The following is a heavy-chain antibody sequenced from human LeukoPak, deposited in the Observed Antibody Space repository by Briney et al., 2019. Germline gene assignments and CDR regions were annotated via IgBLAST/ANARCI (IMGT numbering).Heavy chain of an antibody. CDR1: GFTFRSYG. CDR2: IQNDGSNE. CDR3: AKDRCSNGIGCYYYYMDV. J-gene: IGHJ6*03. D-gene: IGHD2-8*01. Sequence: PGGSLRLSCAASGFTFRSYGMHWDRQAPGKGLEWVAYIQNDGSNEQYADSVKGRFSISRDSSKNILYLQMNSLRAEDTAVYYCAKDRCSNGIGCYYYYMDVWGKGTTVTISS. V-gene: IGHV3-30*02.